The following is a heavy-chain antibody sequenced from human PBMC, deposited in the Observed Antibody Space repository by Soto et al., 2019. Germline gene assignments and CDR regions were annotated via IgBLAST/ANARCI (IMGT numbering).Heavy chain of an antibody. CDR1: GYTFTSYA. CDR2: INTNTGNP. V-gene: IGHV7-4-1*01. Sequence: ASVKVSCKASGYTFTSYAMNWVRQAPGQGPEWMGWINTNTGNPTYAQGFTGRFVFSLDTSVSTAYLQICSLKAEDTAVYYCARDLHDGYGSGNWFDPWGQGTLVTVSS. D-gene: IGHD3-10*01. J-gene: IGHJ5*02. CDR3: ARDLHDGYGSGNWFDP.